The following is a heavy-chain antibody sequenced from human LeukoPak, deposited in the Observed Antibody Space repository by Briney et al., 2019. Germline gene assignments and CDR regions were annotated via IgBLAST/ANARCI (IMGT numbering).Heavy chain of an antibody. V-gene: IGHV4-34*01. CDR2: INHSGST. D-gene: IGHD2-15*01. J-gene: IGHJ4*02. Sequence: SETLSLTCTVSGDSINNYYWSWIRQPPGKGLEWIGEINHSGSTNYNPSLKSRVTISVDTSKNQFSLKLSSVTAADTAVYYCARGSKRDIVVVVAATPYFDYWGQGTLVTVSS. CDR3: ARGSKRDIVVVVAATPYFDY. CDR1: GDSINNYY.